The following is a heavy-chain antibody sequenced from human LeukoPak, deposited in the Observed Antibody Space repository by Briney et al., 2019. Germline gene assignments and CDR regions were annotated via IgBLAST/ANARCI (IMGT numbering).Heavy chain of an antibody. J-gene: IGHJ4*02. CDR1: GFTLSSYE. D-gene: IGHD5-24*01. CDR3: AKSGYNRFDY. Sequence: PGGSLRLSCAASGFTLSSYEMNWVRQAPGKGLEWVSAISGSGSSGGSTYYADSVKGRFTISRDNSKNTLYLQMNSLRAEDTAVYYCAKSGYNRFDYWGQGTLVTVSS. CDR2: ISGSGSSGGST. V-gene: IGHV3-23*01.